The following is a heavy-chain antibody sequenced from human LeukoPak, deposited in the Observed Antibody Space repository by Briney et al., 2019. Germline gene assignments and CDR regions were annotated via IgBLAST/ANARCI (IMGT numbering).Heavy chain of an antibody. V-gene: IGHV3-21*01. J-gene: IGHJ4*02. CDR2: ITSSSTYI. D-gene: IGHD1-1*01. CDR3: ASVDLHTTGAWVDY. Sequence: GGSLSLSCAASGFTFSRYSMNWVGQAPGKGLEWVSSITSSSTYIYYADSVKGRFTISRDNAKNSLYLQMNSLRAEDTAVYYCASVDLHTTGAWVDYWGQGTLVTVSS. CDR1: GFTFSRYS.